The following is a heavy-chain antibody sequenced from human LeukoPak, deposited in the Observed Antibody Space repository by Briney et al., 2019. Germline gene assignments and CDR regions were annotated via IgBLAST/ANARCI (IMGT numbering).Heavy chain of an antibody. D-gene: IGHD1-7*01. CDR1: GFTFSSYG. CDR3: TKEWSNAGTTISPPDY. V-gene: IGHV3-30*02. Sequence: GGSLRLSCAASGFTFSSYGMHWVRQAPGKGLEWVAFIRCDGSNKYYADSVKGRFTISRDNSKNTLYLQMNSMRVEDTAIYYCTKEWSNAGTTISPPDYWGQGTVVTVSS. CDR2: IRCDGSNK. J-gene: IGHJ4*02.